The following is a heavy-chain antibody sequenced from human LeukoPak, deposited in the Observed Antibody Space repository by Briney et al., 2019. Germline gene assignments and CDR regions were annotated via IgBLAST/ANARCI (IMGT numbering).Heavy chain of an antibody. J-gene: IGHJ3*02. CDR3: ARVSAARGRVDI. V-gene: IGHV4-39*07. CDR2: FYYSGST. CDR1: GGSISSSSYY. Sequence: SETLSLTCTVSGGSISSSSYYWGWIRQPPGKGLEWIGNFYYSGSTYYNPSLKSRVTISVDTSKNQFSLKLSSVTAADTAVYYCARVSAARGRVDIWGQGTMVTVSS. D-gene: IGHD6-6*01.